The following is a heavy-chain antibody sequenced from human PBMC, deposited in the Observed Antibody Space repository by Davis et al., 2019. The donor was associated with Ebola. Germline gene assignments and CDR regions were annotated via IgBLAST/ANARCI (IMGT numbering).Heavy chain of an antibody. CDR1: GFTFSLFA. J-gene: IGHJ4*02. CDR3: VRKGNWNYVLDY. CDR2: VSYDGRHK. V-gene: IGHV3-30*04. Sequence: GGSLRLSCAASGFTFSLFAMHWVRQAPGKGLEWVAVVSYDGRHKYYADSVKGRFTIPRDNSKNTLYLQMNSLRGEDTAVYYCVRKGNWNYVLDYWGQGTLVTVSP. D-gene: IGHD1-7*01.